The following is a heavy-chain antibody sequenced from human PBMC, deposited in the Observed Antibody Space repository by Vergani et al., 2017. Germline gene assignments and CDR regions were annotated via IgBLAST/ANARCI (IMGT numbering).Heavy chain of an antibody. CDR1: GAPISYCC. V-gene: IGHV4-4*07. D-gene: IGHD7-27*01. CDR3: ATGDGPFDI. J-gene: IGHJ4*02. Sequence: QVQMQESGPGLVKTSETLSLTCSASGAPISYCCWCWLRQPGGKGLEWSWCLCPSGSTNYKPSLKSRVTLSIDTSKNQFSLKLTSVTAADTAVYFCATGDGPFDIWGQGTFVTVSS. CDR2: LCPSGST.